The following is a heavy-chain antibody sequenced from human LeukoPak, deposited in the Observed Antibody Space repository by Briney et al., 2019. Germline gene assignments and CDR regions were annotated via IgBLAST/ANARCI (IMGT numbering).Heavy chain of an antibody. V-gene: IGHV4-61*02. D-gene: IGHD2-21*01. CDR2: IYTSGST. CDR1: GGSISSGSYY. J-gene: IGHJ3*02. Sequence: SETLSLTCTVSGGSISSGSYYWSWIRQPAGKGLEWIARIYTSGSTNYNPSLKSRVTMSVDTAKNQFSLKLSSVTAADTAVYYCARDSYGGMEAFDIWGQGTMVTVSS. CDR3: ARDSYGGMEAFDI.